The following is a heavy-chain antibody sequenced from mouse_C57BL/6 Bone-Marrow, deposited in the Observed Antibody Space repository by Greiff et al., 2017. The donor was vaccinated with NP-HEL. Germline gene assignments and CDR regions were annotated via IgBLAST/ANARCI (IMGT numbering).Heavy chain of an antibody. CDR1: GYTFTDYY. J-gene: IGHJ2*01. Sequence: VQLQQSGAELVRPGASVKLSCKASGYTFTDYYINWVKQRPGQGLEWIARIYPGSGNTYYNEKFKGKATLTAEKSSSTAYMQLSSLKSEDSAVYFCARNYGSTPYYFDYWGQGTTLTVSS. CDR2: IYPGSGNT. V-gene: IGHV1-76*01. D-gene: IGHD1-1*01. CDR3: ARNYGSTPYYFDY.